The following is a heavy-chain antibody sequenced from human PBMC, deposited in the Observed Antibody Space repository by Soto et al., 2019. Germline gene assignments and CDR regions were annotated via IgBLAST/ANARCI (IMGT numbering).Heavy chain of an antibody. V-gene: IGHV3-72*01. CDR3: ARALDSAYVNFDS. Sequence: EVQLVESGGGLVQPGVSLRLSGAASGVSLSDHYMDWVRQAPGMGLEWVGRTRNTPNSYTTEYAASVKGRFSISSDDSQNSLYLQMNSLKTEDTAVYYCARALDSAYVNFDSWGQGTLVTVSP. CDR2: TRNTPNSYTT. J-gene: IGHJ4*02. CDR1: GVSLSDHY. D-gene: IGHD5-12*01.